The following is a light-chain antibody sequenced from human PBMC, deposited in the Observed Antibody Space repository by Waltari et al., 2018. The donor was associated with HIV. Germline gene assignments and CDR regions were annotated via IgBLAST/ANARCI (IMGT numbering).Light chain of an antibody. CDR1: QSIKNF. CDR2: TAS. CDR3: QQSHSNPRA. V-gene: IGKV1-39*01. J-gene: IGKJ1*01. Sequence: DIQMTQSPSSLSASVGDRVTITCRASQSIKNFLNWYQQKPGKAPKLLIYTASGLQSGVPSRFSGSGSGTDFTLTISNLQPEDSATYYCQQSHSNPRAFGQGTKVEIK.